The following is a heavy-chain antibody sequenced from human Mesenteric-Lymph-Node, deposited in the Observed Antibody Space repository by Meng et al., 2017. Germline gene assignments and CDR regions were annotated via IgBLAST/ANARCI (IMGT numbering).Heavy chain of an antibody. Sequence: VQLVQSGAEVKKPGAPVKVSCKASGYTFTSYGISWVRQAPGQGLEWMGWISAYNGNTNYAQKLQGRVTMTTDTSTSTAYMELRSLRPDDTAVYYCARDRFYSGQQLVLWFDPWGQGTLVTVSS. D-gene: IGHD6-13*01. CDR2: ISAYNGNT. CDR3: ARDRFYSGQQLVLWFDP. J-gene: IGHJ5*02. CDR1: GYTFTSYG. V-gene: IGHV1-18*01.